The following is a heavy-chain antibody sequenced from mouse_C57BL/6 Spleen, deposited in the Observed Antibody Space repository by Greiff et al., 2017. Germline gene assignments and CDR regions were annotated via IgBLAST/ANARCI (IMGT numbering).Heavy chain of an antibody. J-gene: IGHJ4*01. CDR1: GYTFTDYY. D-gene: IGHD2-2*01. V-gene: IGHV1-76*01. CDR2: IYPGSGNT. CDR3: AREGYDGYAMDY. Sequence: LVESGAELVRPGASVKLSCKASGYTFTDYYINWVKQRPGQGLEWIARIYPGSGNTYYNEKFKGKATLTAEKSSSTAYMQLSSLTSEDSAVYFCAREGYDGYAMDYWGQGTSVTVSS.